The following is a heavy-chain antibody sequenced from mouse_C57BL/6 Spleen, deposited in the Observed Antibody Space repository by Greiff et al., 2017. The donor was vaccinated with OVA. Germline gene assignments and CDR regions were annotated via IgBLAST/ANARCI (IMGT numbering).Heavy chain of an antibody. D-gene: IGHD1-1*01. Sequence: EVMLVESGGGLVQPKGSLKLSCAASGFSFNTYAMNWVRQAPGKGLEWVARMRSKSNNYATYYADSVKDRFTISRDDSESMLYLQMNNVKTEAAAMYYCVRGNGRIYVSAWFAYWGQGTLVTVSA. J-gene: IGHJ3*01. CDR1: GFSFNTYA. CDR2: MRSKSNNYAT. CDR3: VRGNGRIYVSAWFAY. V-gene: IGHV10-1*01.